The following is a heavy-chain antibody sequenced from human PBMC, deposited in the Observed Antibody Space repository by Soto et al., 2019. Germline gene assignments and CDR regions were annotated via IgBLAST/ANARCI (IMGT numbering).Heavy chain of an antibody. V-gene: IGHV3-23*01. D-gene: IGHD4-17*01. J-gene: IGHJ6*02. Sequence: EVQLLESGGGLVQPGGSLRLSCAASGFTFSSYAMSWVRQAPGKGLEWVSAISGSGGSTYYADSVKGRFTISRDNSKNTLYLQMNSLRAEDTAVYYRAKDQERSYGDRDYYYYGMDVWGQGTTVTVSS. CDR1: GFTFSSYA. CDR2: ISGSGGST. CDR3: AKDQERSYGDRDYYYYGMDV.